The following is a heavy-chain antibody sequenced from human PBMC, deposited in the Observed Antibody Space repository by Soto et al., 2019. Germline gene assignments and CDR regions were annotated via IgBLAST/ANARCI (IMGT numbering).Heavy chain of an antibody. Sequence: ASVKVSCKVSGYTLTELSMHWVRQAPGKGLEWMGGFDPEDGETIYAQKFQGRVTMTEDTSTDTAYMELSSLRSEDTAVYYCATDLYSSSWYAWWFDPWGQGTRVTASS. D-gene: IGHD6-13*01. V-gene: IGHV1-24*01. CDR3: ATDLYSSSWYAWWFDP. CDR1: GYTLTELS. CDR2: FDPEDGET. J-gene: IGHJ5*02.